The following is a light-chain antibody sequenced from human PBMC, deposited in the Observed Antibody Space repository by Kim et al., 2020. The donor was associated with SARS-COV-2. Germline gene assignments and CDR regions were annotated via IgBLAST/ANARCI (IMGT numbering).Light chain of an antibody. CDR1: QDINNY. J-gene: IGKJ2*01. CDR3: QQYNIYPVT. V-gene: IGKV1-16*02. Sequence: DIQMTQSPSSLSASVGDRVTITCRASQDINNYLAWFQQNPGKAPKSLIYAASSLHSGVPSKFSGSGSGTDFTLTISSLQPEDFGTYYCQQYNIYPVTFGQGTKLEI. CDR2: AAS.